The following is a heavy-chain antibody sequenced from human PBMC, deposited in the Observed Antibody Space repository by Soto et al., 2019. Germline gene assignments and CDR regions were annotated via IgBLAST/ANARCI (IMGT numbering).Heavy chain of an antibody. V-gene: IGHV1-69*13. J-gene: IGHJ3*02. CDR1: GGTFSSYA. Sequence: ASVKVSCKASGGTFSSYAISWVRQAPGQGLEWMGGIIPIFGTANYAQKFQGRVTITADESTSTAYMELSSLRSEDTAVYYCAHLAPVFGAFDIWGKGTRVTVSS. CDR2: IIPIFGTA. CDR3: AHLAPVFGAFDI. D-gene: IGHD3-3*01.